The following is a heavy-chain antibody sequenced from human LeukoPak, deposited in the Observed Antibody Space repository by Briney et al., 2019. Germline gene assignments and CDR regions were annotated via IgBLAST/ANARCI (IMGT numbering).Heavy chain of an antibody. J-gene: IGHJ5*02. Sequence: GGSLRLSCAASGFTFSDYYMSWVRQAPGKGLERVSDINGSGGSTYCADSVKGRFTISRDNSKNTLYLQMNSLRAEDTAVYYCAKKYSTGLDPWGQGTLVTVSS. CDR3: AKKYSTGLDP. D-gene: IGHD1-26*01. CDR1: GFTFSDYY. CDR2: INGSGGST. V-gene: IGHV3-23*01.